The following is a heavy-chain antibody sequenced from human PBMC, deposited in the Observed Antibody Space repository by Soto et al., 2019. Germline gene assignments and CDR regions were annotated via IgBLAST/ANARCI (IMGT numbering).Heavy chain of an antibody. CDR3: ARGGTSYYFDY. CDR2: INHSGST. J-gene: IGHJ4*02. CDR1: GESFTRYY. Sequence: SVTRSLTCAVCGESFTRYYWNWIRQPPGKGLEWIGEINHSGSTNYNPSLKSRVTISVDTSKNQFSLKLSSVTAADAAVYYCARGGTSYYFDYWGQGTLVTVSS. D-gene: IGHD1-7*01. V-gene: IGHV4-34*01.